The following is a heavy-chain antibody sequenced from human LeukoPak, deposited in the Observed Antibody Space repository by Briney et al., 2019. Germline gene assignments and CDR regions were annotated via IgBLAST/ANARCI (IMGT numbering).Heavy chain of an antibody. D-gene: IGHD1-1*01. V-gene: IGHV4-34*01. CDR3: ARGTRGTDY. CDR2: INHSGST. Sequence: SETLSLTCAVYGVSFSGYYWSWIRQPPGKGLEWIGEINHSGSTNYNPSLKSRVTISVDTSKNQFSLKLSSVTAADTAVYYCARGTRGTDYWGQGTLVTVSS. CDR1: GVSFSGYY. J-gene: IGHJ4*02.